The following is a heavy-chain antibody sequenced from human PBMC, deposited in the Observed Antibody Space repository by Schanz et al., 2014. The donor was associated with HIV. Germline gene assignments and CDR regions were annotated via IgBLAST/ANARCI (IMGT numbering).Heavy chain of an antibody. V-gene: IGHV3-53*02. Sequence: DVQLVETGGGLLQPGGSLRLSCAVSGFTLSSNYMSWVRQAPGKGLEWVSVVYIGDSTFYANSVKGRFTISRDDSKNTLYLQMNSLRAEDTAMYYCAAGLIRYFFDYWGQGTLVTVSS. CDR2: VYIGDST. CDR1: GFTLSSNY. D-gene: IGHD2-21*01. CDR3: AAGLIRYFFDY. J-gene: IGHJ4*02.